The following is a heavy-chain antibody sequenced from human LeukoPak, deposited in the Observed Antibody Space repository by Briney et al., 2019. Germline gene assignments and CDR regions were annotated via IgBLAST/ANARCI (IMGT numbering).Heavy chain of an antibody. CDR3: AHRRSGFGAVAGTIY. CDR1: GFSLSTSGVG. D-gene: IGHD6-19*01. Sequence: SGPTLVKPTQTLTLTCTFSGFSLSTSGVGVGWIRQPPGKALEWLALIYWNDDKRYSPSLKSRLTITKDTSKNQVVLTMTNMVPVDTATYYCAHRRSGFGAVAGTIYWGQGTLVTVSS. V-gene: IGHV2-5*01. J-gene: IGHJ4*02. CDR2: IYWNDDK.